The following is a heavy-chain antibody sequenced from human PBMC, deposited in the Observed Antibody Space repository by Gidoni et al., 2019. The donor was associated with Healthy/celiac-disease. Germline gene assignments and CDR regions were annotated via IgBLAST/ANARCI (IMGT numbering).Heavy chain of an antibody. CDR2: IKSKTDGGTT. CDR1: GFTFSNAW. D-gene: IGHD2-21*01. V-gene: IGHV3-15*01. J-gene: IGHJ6*03. CDR3: TTDLDSGTPTNYYYYYMDV. Sequence: EVQLVESGGGLVKPGGSLRLSCAASGFTFSNAWVRWVRQAPGKGLEWVGRIKSKTDGGTTDYAAPVKGRFTISRDDSKNTLYLQMNSLKTEDTAVYYCTTDLDSGTPTNYYYYYMDVWGKGTTVTVSS.